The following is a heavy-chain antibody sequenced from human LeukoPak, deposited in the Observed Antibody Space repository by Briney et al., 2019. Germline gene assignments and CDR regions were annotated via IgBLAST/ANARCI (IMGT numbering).Heavy chain of an antibody. D-gene: IGHD3-10*01. Sequence: SETLSLTCTVSGGSISSYYWSWIRQPPGKGLEWIGYIYYSGSTNYNPSLKSRVTISVDTSKNQFSLKLSSVTAADTAVYYCARSGLPLHFDYWGQGTLVTVSS. V-gene: IGHV4-59*01. CDR1: GGSISSYY. J-gene: IGHJ4*02. CDR3: ARSGLPLHFDY. CDR2: IYYSGST.